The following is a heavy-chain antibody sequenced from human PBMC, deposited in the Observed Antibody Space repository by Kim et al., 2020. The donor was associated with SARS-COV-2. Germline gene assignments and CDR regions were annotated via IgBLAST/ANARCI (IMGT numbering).Heavy chain of an antibody. CDR2: IKQDGSEK. CDR3: ASHGAYCGGDCYSNIDY. V-gene: IGHV3-7*01. Sequence: WGSPRLSCAVSGFTFSSYWMSWVRQAPGKGLEWVANIKQDGSEKYYVDSVKGRFTISRDNAKNSLYLQMNSLRAEDTAVYYCASHGAYCGGDCYSNIDY. D-gene: IGHD2-21*01. J-gene: IGHJ4*01. CDR1: GFTFSSYW.